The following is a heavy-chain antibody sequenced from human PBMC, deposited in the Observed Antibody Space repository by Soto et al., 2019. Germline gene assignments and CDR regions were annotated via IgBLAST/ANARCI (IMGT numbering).Heavy chain of an antibody. CDR2: IYSDGST. CDR1: GFTVSSNF. V-gene: IGHV3-66*01. Sequence: GGSLRLSCAASGFTVSSNFMSWVRQAPGKGLEWVSIIYSDGSTYYADSVKGRFTISRDNSKNTQYLQMSSLRADDTAVYYCASRRNPYGAYDYWGQGTLVTVSS. J-gene: IGHJ4*02. CDR3: ASRRNPYGAYDY. D-gene: IGHD4-17*01.